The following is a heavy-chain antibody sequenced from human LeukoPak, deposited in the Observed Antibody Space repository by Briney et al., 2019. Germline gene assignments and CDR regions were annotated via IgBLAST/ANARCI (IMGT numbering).Heavy chain of an antibody. V-gene: IGHV5-51*01. CDR2: IYPGDSNT. CDR1: GYSFTSYW. J-gene: IGHJ4*02. Sequence: ESLKISCKGSGYSFTSYWIGCVRQMPGKGLERMGIIYPGDSNTRYSPSFQGQVTISADKSISTAYLQWSSLKASDTAMYYCAGRQAVATLGEFDYWGQGTLVTVSS. CDR3: AGRQAVATLGEFDY. D-gene: IGHD5-12*01.